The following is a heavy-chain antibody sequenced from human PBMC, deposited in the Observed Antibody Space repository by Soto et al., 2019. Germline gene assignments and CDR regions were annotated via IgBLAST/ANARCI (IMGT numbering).Heavy chain of an antibody. CDR3: ARDWVRMVRGRFGP. CDR1: GYTFTGYY. J-gene: IGHJ5*02. D-gene: IGHD3-10*01. CDR2: INPNSGGT. Sequence: GASVKVSCKASGYTFTGYYMHWVRQAPGQGLEWMGWINPNSGGTNYAQKFQGRVTMTRDTSISTAYMELSRLRSDDTAVYYCARDWVRMVRGRFGPWGQGTLVTVSS. V-gene: IGHV1-2*02.